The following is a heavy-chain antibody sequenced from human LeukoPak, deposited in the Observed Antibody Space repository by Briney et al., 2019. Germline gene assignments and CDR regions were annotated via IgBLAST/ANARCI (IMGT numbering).Heavy chain of an antibody. D-gene: IGHD5-18*01. Sequence: GGSLRLSCAASGFAFGSFSMGWVRQAPGKRLEWLAYIKEDGIEQFFVDSVRGRFTISRDDAKNSLYLQMNSLGADDTAVYYCARAYTYARYWGQGTLVTVPS. CDR3: ARAYTYARY. CDR1: GFAFGSFS. J-gene: IGHJ4*02. CDR2: IKEDGIEQ. V-gene: IGHV3-7*01.